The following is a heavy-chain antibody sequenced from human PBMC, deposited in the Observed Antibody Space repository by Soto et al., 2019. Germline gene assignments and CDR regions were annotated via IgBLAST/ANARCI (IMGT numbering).Heavy chain of an antibody. D-gene: IGHD3-16*01. CDR1: GFSLSDYY. CDR2: SRNKANSYNP. Sequence: GGSLRLSCAASGFSLSDYYMDWVRQVPGKGLEWVGRSRNKANSYNPEYAPSVKDRFSISRDNSKDSMYLQMNSLKTEDTAVYYCARDTGGSYDYWGQGALVTVSS. J-gene: IGHJ4*02. CDR3: ARDTGGSYDY. V-gene: IGHV3-72*01.